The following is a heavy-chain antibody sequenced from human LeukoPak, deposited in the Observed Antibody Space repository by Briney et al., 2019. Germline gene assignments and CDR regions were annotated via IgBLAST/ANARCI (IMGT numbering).Heavy chain of an antibody. CDR1: GFTFNDYG. J-gene: IGHJ6*02. CDR2: LNWNGDIT. V-gene: IGHV3-20*04. D-gene: IGHD3-10*01. CDR3: ARGYGAGNYRRPFHGMDV. Sequence: GGSLTLSCAASGFTFNDYGMTWVRQAPGKGLEWVSGLNWNGDITRYADSVKGRFTISRDNAKNSVYLQMDSLSAEDTAFYYCARGYGAGNYRRPFHGMDVWGQGTTVTVSS.